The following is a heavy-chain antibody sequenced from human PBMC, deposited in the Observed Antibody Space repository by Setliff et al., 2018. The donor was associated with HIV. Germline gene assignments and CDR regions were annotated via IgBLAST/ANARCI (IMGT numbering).Heavy chain of an antibody. CDR3: ARHSPSDY. CDR1: GDSISNYY. V-gene: IGHV4-4*09. J-gene: IGHJ4*02. Sequence: SETLSLTCTVSGDSISNYYWSWVRQPPGKGLEWIGYIYTTGSTNYNPSLKSRVTMSVDTSKNQFSLRLTSVTASDTAVYFCARHSPSDYWGQGTLVTVSS. CDR2: IYTTGST.